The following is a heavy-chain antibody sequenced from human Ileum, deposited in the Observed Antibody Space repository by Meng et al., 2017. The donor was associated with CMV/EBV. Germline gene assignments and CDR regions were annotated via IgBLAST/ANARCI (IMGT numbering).Heavy chain of an antibody. J-gene: IGHJ5*02. CDR1: GSFSGYY. CDR2: INHSGST. V-gene: IGHV4-34*01. Sequence: GSFSGYYWSWIRQPPGKGLEWIGEINHSGSTNYNPSLKSRVTISVDTSKNQFSLKLSSVTAADTAVYYCARETYYYGSGSYSPLDPWGQGTLVTVSS. D-gene: IGHD3-10*01. CDR3: ARETYYYGSGSYSPLDP.